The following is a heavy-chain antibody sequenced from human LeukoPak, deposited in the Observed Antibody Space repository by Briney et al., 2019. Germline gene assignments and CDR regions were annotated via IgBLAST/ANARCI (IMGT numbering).Heavy chain of an antibody. Sequence: PGGSLRLSCAASGFTVRSNYMSWVRQAPGKGLEWVSIIYGGGSVFYADSVKGRFTISRDNSKNTLYLQMNSLRAEDTAVYYCAKDPHSSSPNWFDPWGQGTLVTVSS. CDR2: IYGGGSV. CDR1: GFTVRSNY. CDR3: AKDPHSSSPNWFDP. J-gene: IGHJ5*02. V-gene: IGHV3-53*05. D-gene: IGHD6-6*01.